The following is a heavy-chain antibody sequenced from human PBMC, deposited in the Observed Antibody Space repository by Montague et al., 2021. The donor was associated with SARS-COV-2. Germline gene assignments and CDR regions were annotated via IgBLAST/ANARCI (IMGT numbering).Heavy chain of an antibody. V-gene: IGHV4-34*01. D-gene: IGHD3-22*01. CDR3: ARGTRITMIVVVITDIWFDP. J-gene: IGHJ5*02. Sequence: SETLSLTCAVYGGSFSGYYWSWIRQPPGKGLEWIGEINHSGSTNYNPSLKIRVTISVDTSKTQFSLTLSSVTAADTAVYYCARGTRITMIVVVITDIWFDPWGQGTLVTVSS. CDR1: GGSFSGYY. CDR2: INHSGST.